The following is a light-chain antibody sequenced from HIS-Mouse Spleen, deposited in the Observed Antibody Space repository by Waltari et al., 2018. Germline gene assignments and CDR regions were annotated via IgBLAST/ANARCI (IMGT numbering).Light chain of an antibody. J-gene: IGLJ1*01. V-gene: IGLV3-1*01. CDR3: QAWDSSTYV. CDR2: QDS. Sequence: SYELTQPPSVSVSPGQTASITCSGDKLGDKYACWYQQTPGQSPVLVIYQDSKRPSGIPERLPGSNSGNTATLTISGTQAMDEADYYCQAWDSSTYVFGTGTKVTVL. CDR1: KLGDKY.